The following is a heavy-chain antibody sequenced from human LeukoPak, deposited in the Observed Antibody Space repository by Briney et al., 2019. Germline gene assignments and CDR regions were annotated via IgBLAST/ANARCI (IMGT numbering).Heavy chain of an antibody. CDR2: TYYRSKWYN. J-gene: IGHJ3*02. V-gene: IGHV6-1*01. CDR3: ARDPAYSGGWTRNAFDI. D-gene: IGHD6-19*01. CDR1: GDSVSSNSAT. Sequence: SQTLSLTCAISGDSVSSNSATWNWIRQSPSRGLEWLGRTYYRSKWYNDYVVSMKSRITINPDTSKNQFSLHLNSVTPEDTAVYYCARDPAYSGGWTRNAFDIWGQGTMVTVSS.